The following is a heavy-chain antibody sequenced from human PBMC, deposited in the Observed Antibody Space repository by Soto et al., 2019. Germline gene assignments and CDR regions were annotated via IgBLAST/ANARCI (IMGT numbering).Heavy chain of an antibody. J-gene: IGHJ4*02. D-gene: IGHD5-12*01. V-gene: IGHV4-59*08. CDR3: ARHGDSGYDSPFDY. CDR2: IYYSGST. Sequence: SETLSLTCPVSGGSISSYYWSWIRQPPGKGLEWIGYIYYSGSTNYNPSLKSRVTISVDTSKNQFSLKLSSVTAADTAVYYCARHGDSGYDSPFDYWGQGTLVTVSS. CDR1: GGSISSYY.